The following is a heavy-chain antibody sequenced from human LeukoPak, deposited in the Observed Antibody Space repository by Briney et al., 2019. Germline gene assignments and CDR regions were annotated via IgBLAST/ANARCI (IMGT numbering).Heavy chain of an antibody. CDR3: AGLVGRYSSGLYYYYFDY. D-gene: IGHD3-22*01. Sequence: SGTLSLTCTASGDSINSLDLWSWVRQPPGKGLEWIGEMYLSGTTHSNPSVKSRVTISIDKSKNQFFLNLSSVTAADTAVYYCAGLVGRYSSGLYYYYFDYWGQGTLVTVSS. CDR2: MYLSGTT. J-gene: IGHJ4*02. CDR1: GDSINSLDL. V-gene: IGHV4-4*02.